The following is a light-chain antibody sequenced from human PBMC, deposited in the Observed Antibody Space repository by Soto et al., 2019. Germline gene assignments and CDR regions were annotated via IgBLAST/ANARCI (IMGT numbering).Light chain of an antibody. J-gene: IGLJ3*02. CDR2: DVS. CDR1: SSDVGDNNY. V-gene: IGLV2-11*01. CDR3: CSYGGDYTWL. Sequence: QSALTQPRSVSGSPGQSVTISCTGTSSDVGDNNYVSWYQQHPGKAPKLMIYDVSKRPSGVPDRFSGSKSGNTASLTISGLQAEDEADYYCCSYGGDYTWLFGGGTKLTVL.